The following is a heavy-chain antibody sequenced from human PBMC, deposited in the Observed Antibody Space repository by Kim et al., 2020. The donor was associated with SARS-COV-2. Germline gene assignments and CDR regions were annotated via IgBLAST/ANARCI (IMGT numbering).Heavy chain of an antibody. D-gene: IGHD3-22*01. CDR2: INHSGST. CDR1: GGSFSGYY. CDR3: ARGGHRYYYDSSGYLYYFDY. Sequence: SETLSLTCAVYGGSFSGYYWSWIRQPPGKGLEWIGEINHSGSTNYNPSLKSRVTISVDTSKNQFSLKLSSVTAADTAVYYCARGGHRYYYDSSGYLYYFDYWGPGTLVTVSS. V-gene: IGHV4-34*01. J-gene: IGHJ4*02.